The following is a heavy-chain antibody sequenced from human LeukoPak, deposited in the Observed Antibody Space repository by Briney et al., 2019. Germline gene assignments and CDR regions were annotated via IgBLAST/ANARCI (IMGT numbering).Heavy chain of an antibody. CDR2: INHSGST. V-gene: IGHV4-34*01. CDR3: ARAARLSSYYYYYMDV. Sequence: SETLSLTCAVYGGSFSGYYWSWIRQPPGKGLEWIGEINHSGSTNYNPSLKSRVTISVDTSKNQFSLKLSSVTAADTAVYYCARAARLSSYYYYYMDVWGKGATVTVSS. J-gene: IGHJ6*03. CDR1: GGSFSGYY. D-gene: IGHD6-6*01.